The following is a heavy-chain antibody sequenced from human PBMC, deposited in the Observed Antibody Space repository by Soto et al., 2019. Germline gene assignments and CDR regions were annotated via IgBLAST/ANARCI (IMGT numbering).Heavy chain of an antibody. D-gene: IGHD3-10*01. CDR3: ARGVYGSGNYYTGPSAFDI. CDR1: GGTLSDHG. CDR2: TIPVFNTA. Sequence: QVQLEQSGAEVKKPGSSAKVSCKASGGTLSDHGVAWLRQAPGQGLEWMGGTIPVFNTAKYAQKFQGRVTVTADKFTNIAYMELSSLRSEDTAVYFCARGVYGSGNYYTGPSAFDIWGQGTMVIVSS. V-gene: IGHV1-69*06. J-gene: IGHJ3*02.